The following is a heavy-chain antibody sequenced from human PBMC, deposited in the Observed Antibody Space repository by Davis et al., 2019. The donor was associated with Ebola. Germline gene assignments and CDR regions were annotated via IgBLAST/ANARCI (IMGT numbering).Heavy chain of an antibody. CDR1: GFTFSDYY. Sequence: PGGSLRLSCAASGFTFSDYYMDWVRQAPGKGLEWVGRSRNKANSYTTEYAASVRGRFSISRDDSEGSLYLQLKSLKTEDTAMYYCARERSPDTTMVYYFDLWGQGTLVTVSS. CDR3: ARERSPDTTMVYYFDL. J-gene: IGHJ4*02. D-gene: IGHD5-18*01. CDR2: SRNKANSYTT. V-gene: IGHV3-72*01.